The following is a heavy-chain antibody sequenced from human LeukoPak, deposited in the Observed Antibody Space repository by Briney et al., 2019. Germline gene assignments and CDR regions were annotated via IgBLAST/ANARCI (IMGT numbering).Heavy chain of an antibody. J-gene: IGHJ4*02. CDR1: GYTFTDYY. CDR3: ATDSYYDSNDFDC. D-gene: IGHD3-22*01. V-gene: IGHV1-69-2*01. Sequence: ASVKVSCKASGYTFTDYYMHWVQQAPGKGLEWMGRVDPEDGETIYAEKFQGRVTITADTSTDTAYMELSSLRSEDTAVYYCATDSYYDSNDFDCWGQGTLVTVSS. CDR2: VDPEDGET.